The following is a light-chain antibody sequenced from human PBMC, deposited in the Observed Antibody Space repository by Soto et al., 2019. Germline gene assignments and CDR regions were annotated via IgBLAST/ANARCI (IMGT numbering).Light chain of an antibody. CDR2: DAS. J-gene: IGKJ5*01. Sequence: DIQMTQSPSTLSASVGDRVTITCRASQSISSWLAWYQQKPGKAPKLLIYDASSLESGVPSRFSGSGSGTEFTLTIISLQPDDCATYYCQQYNSYSITFGQGTGLE. CDR3: QQYNSYSIT. V-gene: IGKV1-5*01. CDR1: QSISSW.